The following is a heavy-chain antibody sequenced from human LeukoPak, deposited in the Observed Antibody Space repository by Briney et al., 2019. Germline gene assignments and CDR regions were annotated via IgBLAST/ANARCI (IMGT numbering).Heavy chain of an antibody. D-gene: IGHD2-8*01. V-gene: IGHV3-21*01. CDR3: ARDRSGDMVYEDYDAFDI. J-gene: IGHJ3*02. CDR1: GFTFSSYS. CDR2: ISSSSRYI. Sequence: GGSLRLSCAASGFTFSSYSMNWVRQAPGKGLEWVSSISSSSRYIYYADSVKGRFTISRDNAKNSLYLQMNSLRAEDTAVYYCARDRSGDMVYEDYDAFDIWGQGTMLTVSS.